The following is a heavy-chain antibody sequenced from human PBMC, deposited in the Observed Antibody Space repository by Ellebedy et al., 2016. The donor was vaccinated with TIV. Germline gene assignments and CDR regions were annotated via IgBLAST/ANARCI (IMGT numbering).Heavy chain of an antibody. V-gene: IGHV4-38-2*02. CDR1: GSSISSGYY. CDR3: AKLAFSWGSWFDS. J-gene: IGHJ5*01. D-gene: IGHD2/OR15-2a*01. CDR2: MFHSGTT. Sequence: MPSETLSLTCTVSGSSISSGYYWGWIRQPPGKGLEWIGSMFHSGTTYYSASLRSRVTMSVDTSKNQFSLILSSVTAADTAVYYCAKLAFSWGSWFDSWGQGTLVTVSS.